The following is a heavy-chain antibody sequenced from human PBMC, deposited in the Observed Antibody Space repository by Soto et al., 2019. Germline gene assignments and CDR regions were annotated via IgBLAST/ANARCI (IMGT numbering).Heavy chain of an antibody. V-gene: IGHV2-5*02. D-gene: IGHD3-9*01. CDR2: ISWDGEK. J-gene: IGHJ4*02. CDR3: AHRRGDLLTGHYYFDY. Sequence: QITLKESGPTLVKPTQTLTLTCTFSGFSLNTRGVGVGWIRQPPGKALEWLALISWDGEKRYRPSLKSRLTITKDTSENLVVLTMTNMDPVDTATYYYAHRRGDLLTGHYYFDYWGQGTLVTVSS. CDR1: GFSLNTRGVG.